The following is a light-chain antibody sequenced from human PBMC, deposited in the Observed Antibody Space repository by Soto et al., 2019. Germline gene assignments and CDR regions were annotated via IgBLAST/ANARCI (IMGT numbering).Light chain of an antibody. CDR1: QSVSSIY. J-gene: IGKJ1*01. CDR3: QQYGSSPRT. CDR2: GAS. V-gene: IGKV3-20*01. Sequence: LSKSAGTLSLSQGERATLSCRASQSVSSIYLAWYQQKPGQAPRLLIYGASSRATGIPDRFSGSGSGTDFTLTISRLEPEDFAVYYCQQYGSSPRTFGQGTMVDIK.